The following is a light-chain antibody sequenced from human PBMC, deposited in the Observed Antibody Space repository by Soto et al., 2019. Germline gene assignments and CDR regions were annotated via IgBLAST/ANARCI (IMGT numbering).Light chain of an antibody. V-gene: IGKV3-20*01. CDR1: QSISSSY. Sequence: EIVLTQSPGTLSLSPGERTTLPCRASQSISSSYLAWYQQKPDQAPRLLVYGASRRTTGIPDRFSGSGSGKVFTLSIIILEPEDFALYYCQQYSSTFWTLGQGTKVDIK. CDR3: QQYSSTFWT. CDR2: GAS. J-gene: IGKJ1*01.